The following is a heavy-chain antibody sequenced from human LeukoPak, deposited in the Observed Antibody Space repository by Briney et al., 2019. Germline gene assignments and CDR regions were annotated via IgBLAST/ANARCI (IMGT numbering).Heavy chain of an antibody. CDR3: ARENCDILTGYYYFDY. Sequence: ASVKVSCTASGYTFTSYGISWVRQAPGQGLEWMGSISAYNGNTNYAQKLQGRVTMTTDTSTSTAYMELRSLRSDDTAVYYCARENCDILTGYYYFDYWGPGTLVTVSS. V-gene: IGHV1-18*01. CDR1: GYTFTSYG. J-gene: IGHJ4*02. D-gene: IGHD3-9*01. CDR2: ISAYNGNT.